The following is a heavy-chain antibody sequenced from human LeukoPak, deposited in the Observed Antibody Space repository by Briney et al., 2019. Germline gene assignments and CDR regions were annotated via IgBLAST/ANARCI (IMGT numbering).Heavy chain of an antibody. J-gene: IGHJ4*02. CDR3: ARDNRATSLWTRVEYFDY. CDR2: IYYSGST. CDR1: GGSISRYY. D-gene: IGHD5-12*01. V-gene: IGHV4-59*01. Sequence: SETLSLTCTVSGGSISRYYWSWIRQPPGKGLEWIGYIYYSGSTNYNPSLKSRVTISVDTSKNQFSLKLNSVTAADTAVYYCARDNRATSLWTRVEYFDYWGQGTLVTVCS.